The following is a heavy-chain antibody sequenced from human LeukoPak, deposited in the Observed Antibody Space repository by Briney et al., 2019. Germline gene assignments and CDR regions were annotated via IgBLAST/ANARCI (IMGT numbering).Heavy chain of an antibody. CDR3: AKDVEMATIRTTSFDY. CDR1: GFTFSSYA. J-gene: IGHJ4*02. Sequence: GGSLRLSCAASGFTFSSYAMSWVRQAPGKGLEWVSAISGSGGSTYYADSVKGRFTISRDNSKNTLYLQMNSLRAEDTAVYYCAKDVEMATIRTTSFDYWGQGTLVTVSS. D-gene: IGHD5-24*01. CDR2: ISGSGGST. V-gene: IGHV3-23*01.